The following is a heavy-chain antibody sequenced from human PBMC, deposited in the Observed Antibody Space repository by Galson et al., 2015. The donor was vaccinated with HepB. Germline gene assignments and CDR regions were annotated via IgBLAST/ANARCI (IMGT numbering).Heavy chain of an antibody. D-gene: IGHD2-8*02. Sequence: SLRLSCAASGFTFSSYWMHWVRQAPGKGLEWVALIKQDGSEKYYVDSVKGRFTISRDNAKNSLYVQMDSLRADDTAVYYCARAHWWGFDHWGQGTLVTVSS. CDR1: GFTFSSYW. J-gene: IGHJ4*02. CDR2: IKQDGSEK. CDR3: ARAHWWGFDH. V-gene: IGHV3-7*03.